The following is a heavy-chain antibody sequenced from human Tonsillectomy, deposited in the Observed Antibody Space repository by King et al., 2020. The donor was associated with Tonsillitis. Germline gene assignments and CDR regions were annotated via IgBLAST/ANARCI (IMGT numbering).Heavy chain of an antibody. V-gene: IGHV3-15*01. CDR2: IKSKTDGGTT. J-gene: IGHJ3*02. CDR1: GFTFSNAW. D-gene: IGHD3-22*01. Sequence: QLVQSGGGLVKPGGSLRLSCAASGFTFSNAWMSWVRQAPGKGLEWVGRIKSKTDGGTTDYAAPVKGRFSISRDDSKNKLYLQMNSLKTEDKDVYYCTTDKAPYYYANIYYYYTDPFDIWGRGAMVTVSS. CDR3: TTDKAPYYYANIYYYYTDPFDI.